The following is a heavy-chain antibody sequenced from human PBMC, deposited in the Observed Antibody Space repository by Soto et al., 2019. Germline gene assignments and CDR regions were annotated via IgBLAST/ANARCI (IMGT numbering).Heavy chain of an antibody. CDR1: GGSISSGDYY. V-gene: IGHV4-30-4*01. Sequence: QVQLQESGPGLVKPSETLSLTCTVSGGSISSGDYYWSWIRQPPGKGLEWIGYIYYSGSTYYNPSLKSRVTISVDTSKKQFSLKLSSVTAADTAVYYCGRYSSGDYFDYWGQGTLVSVSS. CDR2: IYYSGST. D-gene: IGHD6-19*01. CDR3: GRYSSGDYFDY. J-gene: IGHJ4*02.